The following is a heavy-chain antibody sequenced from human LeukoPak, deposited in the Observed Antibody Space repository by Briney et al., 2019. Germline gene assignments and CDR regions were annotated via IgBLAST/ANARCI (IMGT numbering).Heavy chain of an antibody. CDR2: ISAYNGNT. CDR3: ARWYGDYLGLDFDY. D-gene: IGHD4-17*01. V-gene: IGHV1-18*01. CDR1: GYTFTSYG. Sequence: ASVKVSCKASGYTFTSYGISWVRQAPRQGLEWMGWISAYNGNTNYAQKLQDRVTMTTDTSTSTAYMELRSLRSDDTAVYYCARWYGDYLGLDFDYWGQGTLVTVSS. J-gene: IGHJ4*02.